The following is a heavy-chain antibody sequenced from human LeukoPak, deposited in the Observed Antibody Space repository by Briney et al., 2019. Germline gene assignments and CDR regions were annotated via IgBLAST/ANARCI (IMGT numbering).Heavy chain of an antibody. D-gene: IGHD2-15*01. Sequence: ASVKVSCKASGYTFTGYYMHWVRQAPGQGLEWMGWINPNSGGTNYAQKFQGRVTMTRDTSISTAYMGLSRLRSDDTAVYYCARASSVVVVAAPPGYMDVWGKGTTVTVSS. J-gene: IGHJ6*03. CDR1: GYTFTGYY. CDR2: INPNSGGT. V-gene: IGHV1-2*02. CDR3: ARASSVVVVAAPPGYMDV.